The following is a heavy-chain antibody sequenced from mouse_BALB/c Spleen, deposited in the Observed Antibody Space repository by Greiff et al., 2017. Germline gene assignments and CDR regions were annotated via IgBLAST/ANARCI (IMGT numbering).Heavy chain of an antibody. D-gene: IGHD2-10*01. CDR1: GFTFTDYY. J-gene: IGHJ3*01. CDR2: IRNKANGYTT. CDR3: ARDPYYGNYGFAY. Sequence: VQLKESGGGLVQPGGSLRLSCATSGFTFTDYYMSWVRQPPGKALEWLGFIRNKANGYTTEYSASVKGRFTISRDNSQSILYLQMNTLRAEDSATYYCARDPYYGNYGFAYWGQGTLVTVSA. V-gene: IGHV7-3*02.